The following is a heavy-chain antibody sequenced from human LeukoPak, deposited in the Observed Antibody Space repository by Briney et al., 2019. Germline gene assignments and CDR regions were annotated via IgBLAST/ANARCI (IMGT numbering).Heavy chain of an antibody. CDR3: AKDGPRYSGTSCDY. Sequence: GSLRLSCAASGFPFNSYGMHWVRQAPGKGVGWLAVRSYEVSRQFDADSAQGRFTIPKDSSNNTLYLQMNSLRVEDMAVYYSAKDGPRYSGTSCDYWGQGTLVTVSS. D-gene: IGHD1-26*01. CDR1: GFPFNSYG. J-gene: IGHJ4*02. CDR2: RSYEVSRQ. V-gene: IGHV3-30*18.